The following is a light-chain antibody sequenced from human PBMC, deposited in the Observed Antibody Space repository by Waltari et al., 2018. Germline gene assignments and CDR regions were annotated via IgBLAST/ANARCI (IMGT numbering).Light chain of an antibody. CDR1: TRDIGYNKF. CDR3: SSYTSSRTLI. V-gene: IGLV2-14*01. J-gene: IGLJ2*01. Sequence: QSALTQPASVSGSPGQSIAISCTGTTRDIGYNKFVSWYQQNPGKAPKLIIYDVTGRPSGVSDRFSGSKSGNTASLTISGLQAEDEADYYCSSYTSSRTLIFGGGTKVTV. CDR2: DVT.